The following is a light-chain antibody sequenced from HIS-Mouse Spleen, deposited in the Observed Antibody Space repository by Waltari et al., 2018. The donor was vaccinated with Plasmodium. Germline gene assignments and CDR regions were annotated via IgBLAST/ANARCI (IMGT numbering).Light chain of an antibody. V-gene: IGKV1-8*01. CDR1: QGISRY. Sequence: AIRMTQSPSSFSASTGDRVTITCRASQGISRYLAWYQQKPGKAPKLLIYAASTLQSGVPSMFGGSGSETDFTLTFSCLQSEDFATYYCQQYYSYPLTFGGGTKVEFK. J-gene: IGKJ4*01. CDR3: QQYYSYPLT. CDR2: AAS.